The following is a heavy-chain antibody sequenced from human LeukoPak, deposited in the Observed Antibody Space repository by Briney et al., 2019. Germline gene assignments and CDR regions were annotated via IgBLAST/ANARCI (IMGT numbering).Heavy chain of an antibody. J-gene: IGHJ4*02. CDR3: AREGYRSGYYSESYGFDY. V-gene: IGHV1-2*06. D-gene: IGHD3-22*01. CDR1: GYTFTGYY. Sequence: GASVKVSCKASGYTFTGYYMHWVRQAPGQGHEWMGRINPNSGGTNYAQKFQGRVTMTRDTSISKAYMELSRMRSDATAVYYCAREGYRSGYYSESYGFDYWGQGTLVTVSS. CDR2: INPNSGGT.